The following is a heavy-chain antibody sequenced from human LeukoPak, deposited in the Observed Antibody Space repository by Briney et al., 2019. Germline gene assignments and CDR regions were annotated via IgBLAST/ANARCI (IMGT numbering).Heavy chain of an antibody. J-gene: IGHJ6*02. V-gene: IGHV4-39*01. CDR3: ASRIAAAVHYYYYGMDV. D-gene: IGHD6-13*01. CDR2: IYYSGST. Sequence: SETLSLTCTVSGGSISSSSHYRGWIRQPPGKGLEWIGSIYYSGSTYYNPSLKSRVTISVDTSKNQFSLKLSSVTAADTAVYYCASRIAAAVHYYYYGMDVWGQGTTVTVSS. CDR1: GGSISSSSHY.